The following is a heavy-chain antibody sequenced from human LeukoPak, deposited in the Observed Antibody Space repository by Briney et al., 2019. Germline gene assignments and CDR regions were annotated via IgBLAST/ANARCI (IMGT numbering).Heavy chain of an antibody. Sequence: PGGSLRLSCAASAYGMHWVRQAPGKGLEWVGFIRSKAYGGTAEYAASVKGRFTISRDDSETIAYLQMNSLKTEDTAVYYCSRASKLREFFDYWGQGTLVTVSS. CDR3: SRASKLREFFDY. D-gene: IGHD3-10*01. V-gene: IGHV3-49*04. CDR2: IRSKAYGGTA. J-gene: IGHJ4*02. CDR1: AYG.